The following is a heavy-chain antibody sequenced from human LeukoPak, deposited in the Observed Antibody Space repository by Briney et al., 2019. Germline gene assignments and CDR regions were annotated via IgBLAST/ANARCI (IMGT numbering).Heavy chain of an antibody. D-gene: IGHD3-3*01. CDR3: ATRFYDFWSPFDY. J-gene: IGHJ4*02. Sequence: ASVKVSCKASGYTFTSYAMHWVRQAPGQRLEWMGWINAGNGNTKYSQKFQGRVTMTEDTSTDTAYMELSSLRSEDTAVYYCATRFYDFWSPFDYWGQGTLVTVSS. V-gene: IGHV1-3*01. CDR2: INAGNGNT. CDR1: GYTFTSYA.